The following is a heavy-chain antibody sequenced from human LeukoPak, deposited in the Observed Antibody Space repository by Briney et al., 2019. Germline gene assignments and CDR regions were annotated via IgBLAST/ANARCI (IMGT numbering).Heavy chain of an antibody. V-gene: IGHV4-59*01. CDR2: IYYSGST. CDR3: ARDRKRGYSYGSDYFDY. Sequence: SETLSLTCTVSGGSISSYYWSWIRQPPGKGLEWIGYIYYSGSTNYNPSLKSRVTISVDTSKNQFSLKLSSVTAADTAVYYCARDRKRGYSYGSDYFDYWGQGTLVTVSS. CDR1: GGSISSYY. D-gene: IGHD5-18*01. J-gene: IGHJ4*02.